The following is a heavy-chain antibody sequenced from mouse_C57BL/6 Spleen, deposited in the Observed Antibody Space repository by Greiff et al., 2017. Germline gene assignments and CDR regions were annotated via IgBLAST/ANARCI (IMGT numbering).Heavy chain of an antibody. V-gene: IGHV1-15*01. CDR1: GYTFTDYD. J-gene: IGHJ3*01. CDR2: IDPDTGGT. Sequence: VQLQESGAELVRPGASVTLSCTASGYTFTDYDMHWVKQPPVHGLEWIGAIDPDTGGTAYHQSFKGQAILPADKSSSTADMALRSRTTEESAVYYGTRYVADWGQGTLVTVSA. CDR3: TRYVAD.